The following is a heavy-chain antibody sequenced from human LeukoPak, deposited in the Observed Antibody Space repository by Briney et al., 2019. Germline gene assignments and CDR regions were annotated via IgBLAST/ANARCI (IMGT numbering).Heavy chain of an antibody. CDR1: GGSFSGYY. CDR3: ARHYYDSLDDAFDI. CDR2: IYYSGST. Sequence: SETLSLTCAVYGGSFSGYYWSWIRQPPGKGLEWIGYIYYSGSTNYNPSLKSRVTISVDTSKNQFSLKLSSVTAADTAVYYCARHYYDSLDDAFDIWGQGTMVTVSS. D-gene: IGHD3-22*01. V-gene: IGHV4-59*01. J-gene: IGHJ3*02.